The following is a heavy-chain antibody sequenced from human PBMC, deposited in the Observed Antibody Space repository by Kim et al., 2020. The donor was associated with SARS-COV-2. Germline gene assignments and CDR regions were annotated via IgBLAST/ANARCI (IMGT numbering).Heavy chain of an antibody. D-gene: IGHD1-1*01. CDR3: ARLIRNDGSLDY. J-gene: IGHJ4*02. V-gene: IGHV3-7*01. Sequence: YVDAVKGRYTISRDNTKNSLFLQMNSLRAEDTAVYDCARLIRNDGSLDYWGQGTLVIVSA.